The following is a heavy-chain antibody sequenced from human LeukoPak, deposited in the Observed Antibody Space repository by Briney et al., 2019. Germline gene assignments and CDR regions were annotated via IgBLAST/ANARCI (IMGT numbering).Heavy chain of an antibody. CDR2: ISSSSTYI. Sequence: GGSLRLSCAASGFTFSNYNINWVRQAPGKGLEWVSSISSSSTYIYYADSVKGRFTISRDNAKNSLYLQMNSLRAEDTAVYYCASEWELLRPWGQGTLVTVSS. V-gene: IGHV3-21*01. CDR3: ASEWELLRP. J-gene: IGHJ4*02. D-gene: IGHD1-26*01. CDR1: GFTFSNYN.